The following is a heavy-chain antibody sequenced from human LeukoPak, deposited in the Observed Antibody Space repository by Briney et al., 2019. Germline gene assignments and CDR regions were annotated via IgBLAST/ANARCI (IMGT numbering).Heavy chain of an antibody. CDR3: ARQDYDFSSGFYTGSNDLDV. V-gene: IGHV4-38-2*02. Sequence: KASATLSLTCTASGYAITNGYHWGWIRQPPGKGLEWIGSVSHRGSTYYNPSLESRISISIDRSKNQFSLTLRSVTAADTAVYYCARQDYDFSSGFYTGSNDLDVWGKGTTVTVSS. CDR2: VSHRGST. CDR1: GYAITNGYH. D-gene: IGHD3-3*01. J-gene: IGHJ6*04.